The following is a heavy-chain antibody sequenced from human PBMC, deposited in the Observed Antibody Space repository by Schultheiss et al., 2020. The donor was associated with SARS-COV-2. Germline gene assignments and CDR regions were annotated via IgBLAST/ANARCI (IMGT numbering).Heavy chain of an antibody. Sequence: ASVKVSCKASGYTFTSYGISWVRQAPGQGLEWMGWIGAYNGNTNYAQKLQGRVTMTTDTSTSTAYMELRSLRSDDTAVYYCARDRLTTVTNYYYYYMDVWGKGTTVTVSS. V-gene: IGHV1-18*01. CDR2: IGAYNGNT. CDR1: GYTFTSYG. CDR3: ARDRLTTVTNYYYYYMDV. D-gene: IGHD4-17*01. J-gene: IGHJ6*03.